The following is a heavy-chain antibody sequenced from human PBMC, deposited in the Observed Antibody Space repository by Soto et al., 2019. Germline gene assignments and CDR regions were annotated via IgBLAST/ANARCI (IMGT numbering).Heavy chain of an antibody. Sequence: GGSLRLSCEVSGLTYSTAWMHWVRQAPGKGLVWVSSINRDGSVTNYADSVRGRFTISRDSAEKTLYLQINSLRADDTGVYYCARDDIVVGPYMRIWGQGTTVTVSS. CDR1: GLTYSTAW. V-gene: IGHV3-74*01. J-gene: IGHJ6*01. D-gene: IGHD2-2*01. CDR3: ARDDIVVGPYMRI. CDR2: INRDGSVT.